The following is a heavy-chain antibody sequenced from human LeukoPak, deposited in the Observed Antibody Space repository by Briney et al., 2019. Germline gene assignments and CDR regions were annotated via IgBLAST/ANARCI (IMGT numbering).Heavy chain of an antibody. D-gene: IGHD5-18*01. CDR3: AAGVGYTYGLSLGATALISDI. J-gene: IGHJ3*02. CDR2: IVVGTGKK. V-gene: IGHV1-58*02. CDR1: LFTHSGCP. Sequence: ASVKDSCKACLFTHSGCPMQWLRQARGQRREWIGWIVVGTGKKHNLQRFQERVTITTDMTTSTAYMELSSLRSEDTDVYYCAAGVGYTYGLSLGATALISDIWGQGTKVTVSA.